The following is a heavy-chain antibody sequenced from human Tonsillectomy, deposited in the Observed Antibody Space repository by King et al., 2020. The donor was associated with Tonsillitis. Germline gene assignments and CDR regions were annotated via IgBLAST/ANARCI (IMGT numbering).Heavy chain of an antibody. Sequence: VQLQESGPGLVKSSETLSLTCTVSGAAVNTYYWTWIRQTAGKGLEWIGRISTTEGASYNPSLKSRLSMSLDTSRSQFSLNLTSVTAADTAVYYCARGRVMLDYWGHGTLAT. CDR1: GAAVNTYY. D-gene: IGHD2-21*01. J-gene: IGHJ4*01. CDR2: ISTTEGA. V-gene: IGHV4-4*07. CDR3: ARGRVMLDY.